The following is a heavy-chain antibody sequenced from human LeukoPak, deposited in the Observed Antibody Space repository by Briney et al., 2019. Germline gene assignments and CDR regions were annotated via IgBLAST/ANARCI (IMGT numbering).Heavy chain of an antibody. CDR2: INARGDT. CDR3: ARGQVPAARGYNWFDP. D-gene: IGHD2-2*01. V-gene: IGHV4-34*01. J-gene: IGHJ5*02. CDR1: GWSFNDYY. Sequence: SETLSLTCAVYGWSFNDYYWNWIRQPPGKGLEWIGEINARGDTNSNPSLKSRVTISVDTSKSQFSLRLTSMIAADTAVYYCARGQVPAARGYNWFDPWGQGTLVTVSS.